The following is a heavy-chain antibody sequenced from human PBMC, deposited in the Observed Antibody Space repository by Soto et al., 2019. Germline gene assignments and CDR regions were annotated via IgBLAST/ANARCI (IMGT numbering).Heavy chain of an antibody. J-gene: IGHJ5*02. CDR1: GYTFSTHW. Sequence: VQSGAEVQKPGEALKISCKGSGYTFSTHWIAWVRQMPGKGLEWMGIIYPGDSDTRYSPSFQGQVTISADKSSSTAYLQWRSLKASDTAMYYCARRVVECGGDCFWFYPWGQGTRVTVSS. V-gene: IGHV5-51*01. CDR2: IYPGDSDT. CDR3: ARRVVECGGDCFWFYP. D-gene: IGHD2-21*02.